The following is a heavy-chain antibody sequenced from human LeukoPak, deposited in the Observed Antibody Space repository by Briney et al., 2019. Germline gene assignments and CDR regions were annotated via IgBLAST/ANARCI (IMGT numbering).Heavy chain of an antibody. Sequence: ASVKVSCKASGGTFSSYAISWVRQAPGQGLEWMGRIIPIFGIANYAQKFQGRVTITADKSTSTAYMELSSLRFEDTAVYYCARASRFNYGSGADAFDIWGQGTMVTVSS. J-gene: IGHJ3*02. D-gene: IGHD3-10*01. V-gene: IGHV1-69*04. CDR3: ARASRFNYGSGADAFDI. CDR1: GGTFSSYA. CDR2: IIPIFGIA.